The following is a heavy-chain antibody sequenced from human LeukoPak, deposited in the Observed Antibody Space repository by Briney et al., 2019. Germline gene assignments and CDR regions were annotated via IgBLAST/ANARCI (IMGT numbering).Heavy chain of an antibody. CDR2: ISGSGGST. CDR3: AKDWARVGAPRYFDY. D-gene: IGHD1-26*01. CDR1: GFTFSSYA. J-gene: IGHJ4*02. V-gene: IGHV3-23*01. Sequence: GGSLRLSCAASGFTFSSYAMSWVRQAPGKGLEWVSAISGSGGSTYYADSVKGRFTISRDNSKNTLYLQMNSLRAEDTAVYYCAKDWARVGAPRYFDYWGQGTLVTVSS.